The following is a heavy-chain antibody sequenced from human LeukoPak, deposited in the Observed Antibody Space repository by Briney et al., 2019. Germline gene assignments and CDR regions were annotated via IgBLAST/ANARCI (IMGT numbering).Heavy chain of an antibody. V-gene: IGHV3-30*02. Sequence: GGSLRLSCAASGFTFSSYGMHWVRQAPGKGLEWVAFIRYDGSNKYYADSVKGRFTISRDNAKNSLYLQMNSLRAEDTAVYYCARDLEDYDILTGYYDYWGQGTLVTVSS. D-gene: IGHD3-9*01. CDR3: ARDLEDYDILTGYYDY. CDR2: IRYDGSNK. J-gene: IGHJ4*02. CDR1: GFTFSSYG.